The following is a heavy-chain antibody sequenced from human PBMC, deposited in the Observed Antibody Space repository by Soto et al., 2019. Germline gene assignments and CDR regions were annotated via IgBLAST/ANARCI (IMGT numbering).Heavy chain of an antibody. V-gene: IGHV3-23*01. D-gene: IGHD5-12*01. CDR1: GFTFSSYA. J-gene: IGHJ4*02. CDR2: ISGSGGST. CDR3: AKDGGRLVAPNYFDY. Sequence: GGSLRLSCAASGFTFSSYAMSWVRQAPGKGLEWVSAISGSGGSTYYADSVKGRFTISRDNSKNTLYLQMNSLRAEDTAVYYCAKDGGRLVAPNYFDYWGQGTLVTVSS.